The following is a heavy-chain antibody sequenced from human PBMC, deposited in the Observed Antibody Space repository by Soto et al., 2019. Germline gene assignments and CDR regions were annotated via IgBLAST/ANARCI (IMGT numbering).Heavy chain of an antibody. V-gene: IGHV1-8*01. J-gene: IGHJ6*03. CDR1: GYTFTSYD. D-gene: IGHD3-3*01. Sequence: ASVKVSCKASGYTFTSYDINWMRQATGQGLEWMGWMNPNSGNTGYAQKFQGRVTMTRNTSISTAYMELSSLRSEDTAVYYCARGPSDYDFWSGYYGYMDVWGKGTTVTVSS. CDR3: ARGPSDYDFWSGYYGYMDV. CDR2: MNPNSGNT.